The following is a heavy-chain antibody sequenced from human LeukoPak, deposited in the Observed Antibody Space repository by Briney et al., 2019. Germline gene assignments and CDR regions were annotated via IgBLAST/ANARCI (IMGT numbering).Heavy chain of an antibody. Sequence: GGSLRLSCAASGFTFSSYAMSWVRQAPGKGLEWVSAISGSGGSTYYADSVKGRFTISRDNSKNTLYLQMNSLRAEDTAVYYCAKDRNPTFGGVIASNWFDPWGQGTLVTSPQ. V-gene: IGHV3-23*01. J-gene: IGHJ5*02. CDR2: ISGSGGST. D-gene: IGHD3-16*01. CDR1: GFTFSSYA. CDR3: AKDRNPTFGGVIASNWFDP.